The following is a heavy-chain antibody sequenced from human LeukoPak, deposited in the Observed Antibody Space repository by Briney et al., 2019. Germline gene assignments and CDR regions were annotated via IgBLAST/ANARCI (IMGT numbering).Heavy chain of an antibody. CDR1: GGSISSYY. CDR2: IHTSGST. Sequence: SETQSLTCIVSGGSISSYYWSWIRQPAGKGLEWIGRIHTSGSTNYNPSLKSRVTMSVDTSKNQFSLKLTSVTAADTAVYYCARAGDYGDYVGWFDPWGQGTLVTVSS. CDR3: ARAGDYGDYVGWFDP. V-gene: IGHV4-4*07. D-gene: IGHD4-17*01. J-gene: IGHJ5*02.